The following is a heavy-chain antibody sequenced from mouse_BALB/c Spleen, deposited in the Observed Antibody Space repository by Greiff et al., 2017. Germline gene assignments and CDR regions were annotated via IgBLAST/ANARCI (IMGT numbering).Heavy chain of an antibody. CDR2: ISYSGST. Sequence: EVQLQESGPGLVKPSQSLSLTCTVTGYSITSDYAWNWIRQFPGNKLEWMGYISYSGSTSYNPSLKSRISITRDTSKNQFFLQLNSVTTEDTATYYCARSGGGNYPAWFAYWGQGTLVTVSA. CDR3: ARSGGGNYPAWFAY. CDR1: GYSITSDYA. J-gene: IGHJ3*01. V-gene: IGHV3-2*02. D-gene: IGHD2-1*01.